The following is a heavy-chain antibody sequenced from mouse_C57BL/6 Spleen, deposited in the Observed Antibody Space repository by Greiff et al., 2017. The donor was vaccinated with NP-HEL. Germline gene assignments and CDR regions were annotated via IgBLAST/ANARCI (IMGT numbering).Heavy chain of an antibody. D-gene: IGHD2-12*01. CDR2: ISDGGSYT. J-gene: IGHJ2*01. CDR3: SREWGGYYPFDC. V-gene: IGHV5-4*01. Sequence: EVQVVESGGGLVKPGGSLKLSCAASGFTFSSYAMSWVRQTPEKRLEWVATISDGGSYTYYPDNVKGRFTISRDNAKNNLYLQRSHLKSEDAAMYCCSREWGGYYPFDCWGQGTTLTFSS. CDR1: GFTFSSYA.